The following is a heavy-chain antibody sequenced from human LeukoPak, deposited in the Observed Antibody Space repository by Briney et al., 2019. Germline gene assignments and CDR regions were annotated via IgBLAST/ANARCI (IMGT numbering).Heavy chain of an antibody. CDR1: GFIFSSYE. Sequence: GGSLRLSCAASGFIFSSYEMNWVRQAPGRGLEWVSYISSSGSTIYYADSVKGRFTISRDNAKNSLYLQMNSLRAEDTAVYYCARQSIAGTDYWGQGTLVTVSS. J-gene: IGHJ4*02. D-gene: IGHD6-6*01. CDR3: ARQSIAGTDY. CDR2: ISSSGSTI. V-gene: IGHV3-48*03.